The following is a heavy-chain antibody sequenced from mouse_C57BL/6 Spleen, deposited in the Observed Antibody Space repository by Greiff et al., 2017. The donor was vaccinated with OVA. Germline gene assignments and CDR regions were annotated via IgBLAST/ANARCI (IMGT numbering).Heavy chain of an antibody. CDR2: ILPGSGST. J-gene: IGHJ4*01. CDR1: GYTFTGYW. V-gene: IGHV1-9*01. Sequence: QVQLKQSGAELMKPGASVKLSCKATGYTFTGYWIEWVKPRPGHGLEWIGAILPGSGSTNYNEKFKGKATFTADTSSNTAYMQLSSLTTEDSAIYYCARGPFYGSGEYYDAMDYWGQGTSVTVSS. D-gene: IGHD1-1*01. CDR3: ARGPFYGSGEYYDAMDY.